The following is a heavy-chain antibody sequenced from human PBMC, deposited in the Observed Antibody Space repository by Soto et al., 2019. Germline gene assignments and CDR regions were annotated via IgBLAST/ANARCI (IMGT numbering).Heavy chain of an antibody. CDR1: GYTFTSYG. CDR3: ARDLATVTLWFDP. J-gene: IGHJ5*02. V-gene: IGHV1-18*01. D-gene: IGHD4-17*01. CDR2: ISAYNGNT. Sequence: ASVKVSCKASGYTFTSYGISWVRQAPGQGLEWMGWISAYNGNTNYAQKLQGRVTMTTDTSTSTAYTELRSLRSDDTAVYYCARDLATVTLWFDPWGQGTLVTV.